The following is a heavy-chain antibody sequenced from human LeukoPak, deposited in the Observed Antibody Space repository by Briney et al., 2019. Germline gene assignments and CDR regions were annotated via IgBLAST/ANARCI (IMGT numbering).Heavy chain of an antibody. V-gene: IGHV3-21*01. CDR2: ISSGSSYI. CDR3: ARDGVEYQLHQYYFDY. D-gene: IGHD2-2*01. CDR1: GFTFSSYS. J-gene: IGHJ4*02. Sequence: PGGSLRLSCAASGFTFSSYSMNWVRQAPGKGLEWASSISSGSSYIYYADSVKGRFTISRDNAKNSLYLQMNSLRAEDTAVYYCARDGVEYQLHQYYFDYWGQGTLVTVSS.